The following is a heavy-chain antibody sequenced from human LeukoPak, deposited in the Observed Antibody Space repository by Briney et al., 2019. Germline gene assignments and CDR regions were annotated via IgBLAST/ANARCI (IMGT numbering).Heavy chain of an antibody. V-gene: IGHV1-18*01. D-gene: IGHD5-12*01. Sequence: ASVTVSCKASGYTFTNYGISWVRQAPGQGLEWMGWISAYNGNTNYAQKLQGRVTMTTDTSTSTAYMELRSLRSDDTAVYYCASTPGYSGYGMDFDYWGQGTLVTVSS. CDR1: GYTFTNYG. J-gene: IGHJ4*02. CDR2: ISAYNGNT. CDR3: ASTPGYSGYGMDFDY.